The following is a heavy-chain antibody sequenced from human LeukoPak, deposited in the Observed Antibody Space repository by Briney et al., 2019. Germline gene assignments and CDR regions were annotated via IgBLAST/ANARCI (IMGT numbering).Heavy chain of an antibody. J-gene: IGHJ6*02. Sequence: PGGSLRLSCTASGFPFHVRWMHWVRQAPGKGLVWISLIKKDGFFSTYADSVKGRFTISRDNSKNTLYLQMNSLRAEDTAVYYCARDRTQWLQPRSYYYGMDVWGQGTTVTVSS. CDR1: GFPFHVRW. D-gene: IGHD5-12*01. CDR2: IKKDGFFS. V-gene: IGHV3-74*03. CDR3: ARDRTQWLQPRSYYYGMDV.